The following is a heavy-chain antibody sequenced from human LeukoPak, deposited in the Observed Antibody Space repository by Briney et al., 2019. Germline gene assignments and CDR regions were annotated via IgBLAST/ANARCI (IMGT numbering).Heavy chain of an antibody. CDR1: GFTFSSYG. CDR2: TWFDGSNK. CDR3: ASAAGPFDN. Sequence: GGSLRLSCVTSGFTFSSYGMHWVRQAPGKGPEWVAVTWFDGSNKYYADSVKGRFTISRDNSKNTLYLEMNNLRAEDTAVYYCASAAGPFDNWGQGTLVTVSS. J-gene: IGHJ4*02. V-gene: IGHV3-33*01. D-gene: IGHD6-13*01.